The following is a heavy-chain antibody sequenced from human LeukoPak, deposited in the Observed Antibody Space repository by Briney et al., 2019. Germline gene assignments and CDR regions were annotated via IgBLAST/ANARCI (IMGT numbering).Heavy chain of an antibody. CDR1: GYTFTGYY. CDR3: ARMRVDTAMVSD. Sequence: ASVKVSCKASGYTFTGYYMHWVRQAPGQGLEWMGRINPNSGGTNYAQKFQGGVTMTRDTSISTAYMELSRLRSDDTAVYYCARMRVDTAMVSDWGQGTLVTVSS. CDR2: INPNSGGT. V-gene: IGHV1-2*06. D-gene: IGHD5-18*01. J-gene: IGHJ4*02.